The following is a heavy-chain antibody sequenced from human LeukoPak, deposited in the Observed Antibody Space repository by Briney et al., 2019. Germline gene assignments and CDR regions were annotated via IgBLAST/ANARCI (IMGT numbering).Heavy chain of an antibody. J-gene: IGHJ4*02. CDR2: IKEDGTET. D-gene: IGHD5-24*01. CDR3: AKEGRSLQAY. CDR1: GFMFSSNW. Sequence: GGSLRLSCAASGFMFSSNWMSWVRLAPGKGLEWVANIKEDGTETYYVDSVKGRFTISRDNAKNSLYLQMNSLRVEDTAVYYCAKEGRSLQAYWGQGTLVTVSS. V-gene: IGHV3-7*03.